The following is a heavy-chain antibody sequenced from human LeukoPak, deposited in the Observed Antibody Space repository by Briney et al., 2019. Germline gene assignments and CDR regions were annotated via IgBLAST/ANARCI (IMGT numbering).Heavy chain of an antibody. D-gene: IGHD1-26*01. CDR1: GGAFTSYA. CDR3: ARKLRLGGNWFDP. V-gene: IGHV1-69*13. Sequence: SVKVSCKTSGGAFTSYAITWVRQAPGQGLEWMGKIIPISGTTNYAQKFQGRVTFTADESTSTAYMELSSLRSEDTALYYCARKLRLGGNWFDPWGQGTLVTVSS. J-gene: IGHJ5*02. CDR2: IIPISGTT.